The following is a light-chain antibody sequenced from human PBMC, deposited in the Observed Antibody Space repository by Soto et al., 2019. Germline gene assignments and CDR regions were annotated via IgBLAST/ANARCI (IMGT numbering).Light chain of an antibody. CDR3: EQYHYWPPIT. Sequence: EIVMTQSPATLSVSPGERATLSCRSSQSVSNNLAWYQQKPGQAPRLLIFGASTRAAGVPARFSGSGSGTEFTLTISSLQSEDFAVYFCEQYHYWPPITFGQGTRLEIK. CDR1: QSVSNN. V-gene: IGKV3-15*01. CDR2: GAS. J-gene: IGKJ5*01.